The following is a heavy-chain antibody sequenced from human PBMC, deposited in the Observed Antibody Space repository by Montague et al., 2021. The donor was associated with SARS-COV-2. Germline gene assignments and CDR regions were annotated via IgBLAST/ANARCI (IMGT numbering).Heavy chain of an antibody. CDR3: VRVGATGELDS. J-gene: IGHJ4*02. V-gene: IGHV3-21*01. Sequence: SLRLSCAASGFSFSDYTMNWVRQPPGKGLDWVSSISTGNTYIYYADSVKGRFTISRDNAENSLFLQMNSLGADDTGVYYCVRVGATGELDSWGQGALVVVSS. CDR2: ISTGNTYI. D-gene: IGHD7-27*01. CDR1: GFSFSDYT.